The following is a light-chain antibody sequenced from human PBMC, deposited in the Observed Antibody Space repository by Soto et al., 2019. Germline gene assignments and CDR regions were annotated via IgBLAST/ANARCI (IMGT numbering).Light chain of an antibody. CDR1: QSVSSSY. CDR3: QQYGNSPPLT. J-gene: IGKJ4*01. CDR2: GAS. Sequence: EIVLTQSPGTLSLSPGERATLSCRANQSVSSSYLAWYQQKPGQAPRLLIYGASSRATGIPDRFSGSGSGTDFTLTISRLEPEDFAVYYCQQYGNSPPLTFGGGTKVEIK. V-gene: IGKV3-20*01.